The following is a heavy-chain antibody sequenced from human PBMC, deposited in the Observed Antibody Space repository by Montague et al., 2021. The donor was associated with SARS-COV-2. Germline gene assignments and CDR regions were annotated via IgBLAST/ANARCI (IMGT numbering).Heavy chain of an antibody. V-gene: IGHV4-59*01. D-gene: IGHD6-19*01. CDR3: ARGSGWMGNAFDI. J-gene: IGHJ3*02. CDR2: INFSGRN. CDR1: GGSISSYY. Sequence: SETLSLTCTVSGGSISSYYCSWARLHPGKGLEWNWYINFSGRNNYNPSRWSEVPVSVDMSKNQCSLKLSSVTAAATAVYYCARGSGWMGNAFDIWGQGTMVTVSS.